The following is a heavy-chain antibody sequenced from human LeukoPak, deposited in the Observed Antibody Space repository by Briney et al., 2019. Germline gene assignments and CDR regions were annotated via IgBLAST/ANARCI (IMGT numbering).Heavy chain of an antibody. J-gene: IGHJ3*02. CDR1: GGSFSGYY. CDR2: INHSGST. Sequence: SETLSLTCAVYGGSFSGYYWRWIRQPPGKGLEWIGEINHSGSTNYNPSLKSRVTISIDTSKNQFSLKLSSVTAADTAVYYCARLRCSSTSCYTGVSPNDAFDIWGQGTMVTVSS. D-gene: IGHD2-2*02. CDR3: ARLRCSSTSCYTGVSPNDAFDI. V-gene: IGHV4-34*01.